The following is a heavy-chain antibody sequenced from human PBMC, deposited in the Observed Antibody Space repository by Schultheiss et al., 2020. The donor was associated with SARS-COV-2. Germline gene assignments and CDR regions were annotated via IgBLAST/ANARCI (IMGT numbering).Heavy chain of an antibody. CDR1: GFTVSSNE. CDR3: AKGGWLEY. Sequence: GSLRLSCAASGFTVSSNEMSWVRQAPGKGLEWVSSISGGSTYYADSRKGRFTISRDNSKNTLHLQMNSLRAEDTAVYYCAKGGWLEYWGQGTLVTVSS. D-gene: IGHD3-9*01. CDR2: ISGGST. J-gene: IGHJ4*02. V-gene: IGHV3-38-3*01.